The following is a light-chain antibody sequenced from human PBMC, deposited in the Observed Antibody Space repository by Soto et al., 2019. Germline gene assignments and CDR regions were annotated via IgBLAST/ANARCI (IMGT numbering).Light chain of an antibody. CDR1: QSVSSN. CDR2: GAS. V-gene: IGKV3-20*01. J-gene: IGKJ5*01. Sequence: ELVLTQSPATLSVSPGERATLSCRASQSVSSNLAWYQQKPGQAPRLLIYGASSRATGIPDRFSGSGSGTDFTLTISRLEPEDFAVYYCQQYGSSPPKITFGQGTRLEIK. CDR3: QQYGSSPPKIT.